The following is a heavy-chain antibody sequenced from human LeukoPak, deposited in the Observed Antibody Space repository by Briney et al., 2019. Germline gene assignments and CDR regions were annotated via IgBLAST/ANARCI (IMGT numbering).Heavy chain of an antibody. D-gene: IGHD4-23*01. J-gene: IGHJ4*02. V-gene: IGHV3-23*01. CDR1: GFTFSSYG. CDR3: AKDESMVATLIDY. CDR2: ISGSGGST. Sequence: PGGSLRLSCAASGFTFSSYGMSWVRQAPGKGLEWVSAISGSGGSTYYADSVKGRFTISRDNSKNTLYLQMNSPRAEDTAVYYCAKDESMVATLIDYWGQGTLVTVSS.